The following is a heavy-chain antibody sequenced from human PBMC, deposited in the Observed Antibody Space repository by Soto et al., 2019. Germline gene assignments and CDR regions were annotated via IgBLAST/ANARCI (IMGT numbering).Heavy chain of an antibody. CDR3: ARVGSSCHSGGCYYYYGLGV. CDR1: GDSVGNGPYY. D-gene: IGHD1-26*01. Sequence: QVRLQESGPGLVKPSETLSLSCLVSGDSVGNGPYYWSWIRQSPGEGLEWSGYIYYSGSTNVNPSLESRVNISIDMSKNQFFLELRSVTAADAAVYFCARVGSSCHSGGCYYYYGLGVWGQGTTVAISS. V-gene: IGHV4-61*01. CDR2: IYYSGST. J-gene: IGHJ6*02.